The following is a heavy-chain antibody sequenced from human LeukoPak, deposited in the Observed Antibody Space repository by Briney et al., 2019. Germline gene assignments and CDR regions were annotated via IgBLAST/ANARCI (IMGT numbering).Heavy chain of an antibody. CDR2: IWYDGSNK. CDR1: GFTFSSYG. V-gene: IGHV3-33*01. CDR3: ARDGAPVKYGMDV. D-gene: IGHD3-16*01. J-gene: IGHJ6*02. Sequence: GGSLRLSCAASGFTFSSYGMHWVRQAPGKGLEWVAVIWYDGSNKYYADSVKGRFTISRDNSKNTLYLQMNSLRAEDTAVYYCARDGAPVKYGMDVWGQGTTVTVPS.